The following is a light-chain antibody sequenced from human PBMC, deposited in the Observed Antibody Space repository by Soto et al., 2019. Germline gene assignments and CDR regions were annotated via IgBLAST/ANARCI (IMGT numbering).Light chain of an antibody. CDR1: RSDIGDSNF. Sequence: QSALTQPASVSGSPGQSVTISCTGPRSDIGDSNFISWYQHSPGKAPRLLIYEVNNRPSGVSRRFSGSKAGNTASLTISGLLDDDEADYFCASYTSSRAYVFGIGTKLTVL. CDR2: EVN. CDR3: ASYTSSRAYV. V-gene: IGLV2-14*01. J-gene: IGLJ1*01.